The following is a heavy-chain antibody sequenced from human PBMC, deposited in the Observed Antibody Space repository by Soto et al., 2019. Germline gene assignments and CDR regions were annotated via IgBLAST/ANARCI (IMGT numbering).Heavy chain of an antibody. Sequence: QVQLVQSGAEVKKPGAPVKVSCKASGYTFTSYDINWVRQATGQGLEWMGWMNPNSGNTGYAQKFQVRVTMTRNTSISPAYMELSSLRSEDTAVYYCARGVGLDFWGGYYMDVWGKGTTVTVSS. D-gene: IGHD3-3*01. V-gene: IGHV1-8*01. CDR3: ARGVGLDFWGGYYMDV. CDR2: MNPNSGNT. J-gene: IGHJ6*03. CDR1: GYTFTSYD.